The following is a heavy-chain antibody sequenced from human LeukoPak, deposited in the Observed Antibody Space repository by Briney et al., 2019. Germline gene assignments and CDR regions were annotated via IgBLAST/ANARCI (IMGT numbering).Heavy chain of an antibody. CDR2: ISAYNGNT. Sequence: ASVKVSCEASGYTFTSYGISWVRQAPGQGLEWMGWISAYNGNTNYAQKLQGRVTMTTDTSTSTAYMELRSLRSDDTAVYYCALRPQIVGATTGFDYWGQGTLVTVSS. J-gene: IGHJ4*02. D-gene: IGHD1-26*01. CDR1: GYTFTSYG. CDR3: ALRPQIVGATTGFDY. V-gene: IGHV1-18*01.